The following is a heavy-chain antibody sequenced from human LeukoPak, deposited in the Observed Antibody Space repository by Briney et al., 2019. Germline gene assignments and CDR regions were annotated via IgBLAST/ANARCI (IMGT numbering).Heavy chain of an antibody. CDR2: ISAYNGNT. CDR3: ARDSGVGATEYYFDY. J-gene: IGHJ4*02. V-gene: IGHV1-18*01. D-gene: IGHD1-26*01. CDR1: GGTFSSYA. Sequence: ASVKVSCKASGGTFSSYAISWVRQAPGQGLEWMGWISAYNGNTNYAQKLQGRVTTTTDTSTSTAYMELRSLRSDDTAVYYCARDSGVGATEYYFDYWGQGTLVTVSS.